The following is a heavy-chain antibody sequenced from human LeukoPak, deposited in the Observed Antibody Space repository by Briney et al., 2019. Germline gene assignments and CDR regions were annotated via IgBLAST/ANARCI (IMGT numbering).Heavy chain of an antibody. J-gene: IGHJ4*02. Sequence: SETLSLTCAVYGGSFSGYYWSWIRQPPGKGLEWIGEINHSGSTNYNPSLKSRVTISVDTSKNQFSLKLSSVTAADTAVYCCARPSSSGSYYYWGQGTLVTVS. CDR1: GGSFSGYY. V-gene: IGHV4-34*01. D-gene: IGHD3-10*01. CDR2: INHSGST. CDR3: ARPSSSGSYYY.